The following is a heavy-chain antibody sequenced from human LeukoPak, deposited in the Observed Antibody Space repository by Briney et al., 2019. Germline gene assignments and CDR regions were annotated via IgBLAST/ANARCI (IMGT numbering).Heavy chain of an antibody. CDR2: ISSSGSTI. CDR1: GFTFNRYW. Sequence: GGSLRLSCAASGFTFNRYWMNWVRQAPGKGLEWVSYISSSGSTIYYADSVKGRFTISRDNAKNSLYLQMNSLRAEDTAVYYCAELGITMIGGVWGKGTTVTISS. CDR3: AELGITMIGGV. J-gene: IGHJ6*04. D-gene: IGHD3-10*02. V-gene: IGHV3-48*03.